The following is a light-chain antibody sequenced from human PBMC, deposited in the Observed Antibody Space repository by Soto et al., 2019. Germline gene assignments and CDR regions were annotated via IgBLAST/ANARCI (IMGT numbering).Light chain of an antibody. CDR3: QQFGSSQYT. CDR2: GAS. CDR1: QSISSSY. J-gene: IGKJ2*01. V-gene: IGKV3-20*01. Sequence: EIVLTQSPGILSLSPGERATLSCRASQSISSSYLAWYQQKPGQAPRLLIYGASSRATGIPDRFSGSGSGTDFTLTISRLEPEDFAVYYCQQFGSSQYTFGQGTKLDIK.